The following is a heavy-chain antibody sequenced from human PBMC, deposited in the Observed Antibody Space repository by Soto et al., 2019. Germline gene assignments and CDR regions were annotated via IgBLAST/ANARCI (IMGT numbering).Heavy chain of an antibody. CDR3: ARHKAFDYYDSRKVWGVDV. CDR1: GGSISSSSYY. CDR2: IYYSGST. V-gene: IGHV4-39*01. D-gene: IGHD3-22*01. J-gene: IGHJ6*02. Sequence: QLQLQESGPGLVKPSETLSLTCTVSGGSISSSSYYWGWIRQPPGKGLEWIGSIYYSGSTYYNPSLKSRVTISVDTSKNQFSLKLSSVTAADTAVYYCARHKAFDYYDSRKVWGVDVWGQGTTVTVSS.